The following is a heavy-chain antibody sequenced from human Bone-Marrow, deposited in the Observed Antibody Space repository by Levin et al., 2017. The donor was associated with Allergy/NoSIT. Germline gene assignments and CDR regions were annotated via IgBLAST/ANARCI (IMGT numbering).Heavy chain of an antibody. CDR2: ISYDASNE. V-gene: IGHV3-30*14. J-gene: IGHJ4*02. CDR1: GFTFNTYA. Sequence: SCAASGFTFNTYAMHWLRQAPGRGLQWVAVISYDASNEYYADSVKGRFTISRDSSKNTLYLQMNRLRDEDTAVYYCSRKTDSNPPGAYWGQGTLVTVSS. D-gene: IGHD6-13*01. CDR3: SRKTDSNPPGAY.